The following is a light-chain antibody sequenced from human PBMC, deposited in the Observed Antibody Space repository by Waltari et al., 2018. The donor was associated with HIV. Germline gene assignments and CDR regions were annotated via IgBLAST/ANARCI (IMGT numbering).Light chain of an antibody. CDR1: SSNIGNNP. J-gene: IGLJ2*01. CDR2: SNS. V-gene: IGLV1-44*01. CDR3: ASWEDSRHVPV. Sequence: QSVLTQPHSASGTPGQRVNISCSGSSSNIGNNPVEWYQQLPGTAPRLLIYSNSRVPSGVPDRVAGSMSGTSASLAVGGLQSDDGADYYWASWEDSRHVPVFGGGTKLTVL.